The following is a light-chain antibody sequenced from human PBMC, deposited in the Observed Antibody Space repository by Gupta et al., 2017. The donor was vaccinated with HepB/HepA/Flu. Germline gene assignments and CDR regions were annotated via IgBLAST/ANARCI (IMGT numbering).Light chain of an antibody. J-gene: IGKJ5*01. CDR3: QQYENWPPIT. V-gene: IGKV3-15*01. Sequence: EVVMTQSPATLSVSPGERASQSVRNNLAWYQHKPGQAPRLLIYSTSTRATGVPTRFSGSGYGTEFTLTISSRQSEDFAVYYCQQYENWPPITFGQGTPMDIK. CDR1: QSVRNN. CDR2: STS.